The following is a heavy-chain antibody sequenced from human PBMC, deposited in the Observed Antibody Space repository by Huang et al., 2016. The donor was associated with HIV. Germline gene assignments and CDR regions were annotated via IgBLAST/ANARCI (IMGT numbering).Heavy chain of an antibody. CDR2: NNHSGST. J-gene: IGHJ3*02. CDR1: GGSFSGYY. V-gene: IGHV4-34*01. D-gene: IGHD1-1*01. CDR3: ARERMMSWLDDHDAFDI. Sequence: QVQLQQWGAGLLKPSETLSLTCAVYGGSFSGYYWSWIRQSPGTGLEWMGENNHSGSTNHNPVLKSRLTTSGDTSKKQFSRKLSSVTAADTAVYYCARERMMSWLDDHDAFDIWGQGTMVTVSS.